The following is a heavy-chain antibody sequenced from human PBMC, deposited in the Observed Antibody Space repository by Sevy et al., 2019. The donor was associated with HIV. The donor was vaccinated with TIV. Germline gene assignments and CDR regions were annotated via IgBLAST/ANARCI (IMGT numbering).Heavy chain of an antibody. CDR2: IKQDGSEK. CDR1: GFTFSSYW. Sequence: GGSLRLSCAASGFTFSSYWMSWVRQAPGKGLEWVANIKQDGSEKHYVDSVKGRFTISRDNAKNSLYLQMNSLRAEDTAVYYCARDGKHDSYYYYYGMDVWGQGTTVTVSS. D-gene: IGHD1-26*01. V-gene: IGHV3-7*01. CDR3: ARDGKHDSYYYYYGMDV. J-gene: IGHJ6*02.